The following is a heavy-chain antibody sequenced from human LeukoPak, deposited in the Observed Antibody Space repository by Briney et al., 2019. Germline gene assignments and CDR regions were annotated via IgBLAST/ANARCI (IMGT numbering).Heavy chain of an antibody. V-gene: IGHV3-74*01. J-gene: IGHJ4*02. D-gene: IGHD3-22*01. CDR1: GFTFSNYW. Sequence: GGSLRLSCAASGFTFSNYWMHWVRHAPGKGLVWVSRINSDGSSTTYADSVKGRFTISRDNAKNSLYLQMNSLRAEDTAVYYCARTRITMIVGLASRFDYWGQGTLVTVSS. CDR3: ARTRITMIVGLASRFDY. CDR2: INSDGSST.